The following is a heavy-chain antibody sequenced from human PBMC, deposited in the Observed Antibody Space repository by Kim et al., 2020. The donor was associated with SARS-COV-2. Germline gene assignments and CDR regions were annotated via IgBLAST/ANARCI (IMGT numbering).Heavy chain of an antibody. Sequence: GGSLRLSCAASGFTFSSYAMSWVRQAPGKGLEWVSAISGSGGSTYYADSVKGRFTISRDNSKNTLYLQMNSLRAEDKAVYYCAKHHAYGDYGVVGYWGQGTLVTVSS. D-gene: IGHD4-17*01. CDR1: GFTFSSYA. J-gene: IGHJ4*02. CDR2: ISGSGGST. V-gene: IGHV3-23*01. CDR3: AKHHAYGDYGVVGY.